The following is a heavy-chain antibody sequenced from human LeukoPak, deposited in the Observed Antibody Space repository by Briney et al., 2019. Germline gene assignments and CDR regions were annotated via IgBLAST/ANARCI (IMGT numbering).Heavy chain of an antibody. CDR2: INHSGST. V-gene: IGHV4-34*01. Sequence: SETLSLTCAVYGGSFSGYYWSWIRQSPGKGLEWIGEINHSGSTKYNPSLKSRVIVSVDTSKNQFSLRLSSVTAADTAVYYCARGYGSGIPGNWGQGTLVTVSS. CDR3: ARGYGSGIPGN. CDR1: GGSFSGYY. D-gene: IGHD3-10*01. J-gene: IGHJ4*02.